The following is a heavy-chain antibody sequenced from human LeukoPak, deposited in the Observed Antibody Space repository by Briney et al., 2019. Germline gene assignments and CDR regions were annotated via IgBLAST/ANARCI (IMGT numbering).Heavy chain of an antibody. D-gene: IGHD3-10*01. CDR2: IDPSDSYT. J-gene: IGHJ6*02. CDR1: GYSFTSYW. CDR3: ARPRPALYGSSTMGV. Sequence: GESLRISCKGSGYSFTSYWISWVRQMPGKGLEWMGRIDPSDSYTNYSPSFQGHVTISADKSISTAYLQWSSLKASDTAMYYCARPRPALYGSSTMGVWGQGTTVTVSS. V-gene: IGHV5-10-1*01.